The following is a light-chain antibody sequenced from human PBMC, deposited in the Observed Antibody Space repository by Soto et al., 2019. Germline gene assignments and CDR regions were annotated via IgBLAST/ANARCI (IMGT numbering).Light chain of an antibody. CDR1: QSVAFH. V-gene: IGKV3-15*01. CDR2: GAF. CDR3: QQYKKWPPLT. J-gene: IGKJ4*01. Sequence: EIVMTQSPATLSVSPGETATLSCRASQSVAFHLAWYQQKPGQGPRLLIYGAFTRATGIPDRFSGRGSRTEFTLTISSLQSEDFALYYCQQYKKWPPLTFGGGTKVEIK.